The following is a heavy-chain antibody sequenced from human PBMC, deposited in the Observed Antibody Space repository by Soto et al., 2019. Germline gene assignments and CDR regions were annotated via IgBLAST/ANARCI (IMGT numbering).Heavy chain of an antibody. V-gene: IGHV3-23*01. CDR3: AKEVSLGSTVDLGY. CDR1: GFTFSIFA. CDR2: ISGSGGST. J-gene: IGHJ4*02. Sequence: PGGSLRLSCAASGFTFSIFAMSWVLQSPGKGLEWVSTISGSGGSTYYADAVKGRFSISRDNSMGTLYLQMKSLRVEDTAIYYCAKEVSLGSTVDLGYWGQGTLVTVSS. D-gene: IGHD7-27*01.